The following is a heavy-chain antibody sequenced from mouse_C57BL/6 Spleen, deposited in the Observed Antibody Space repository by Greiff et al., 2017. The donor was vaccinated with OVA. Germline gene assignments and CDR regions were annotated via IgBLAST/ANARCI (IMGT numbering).Heavy chain of an antibody. CDR2: IDPSDSET. V-gene: IGHV1-52*01. CDR1: GYTFTSYW. J-gene: IGHJ1*03. CDR3: ARRGNLYWYFDV. Sequence: QVQLQQPGAELVRPGSSVKLSCKASGYTFTSYWMHWVKQRPIQGLEWIGNIDPSDSETHYNQKFKDKATLTVDKSSSTAYMQLSSLTSEDSAVYYCARRGNLYWYFDVWGTGTTVTVSS. D-gene: IGHD2-1*01.